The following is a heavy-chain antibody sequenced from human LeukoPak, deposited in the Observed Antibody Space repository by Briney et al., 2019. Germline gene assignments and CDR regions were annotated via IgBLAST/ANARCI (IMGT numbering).Heavy chain of an antibody. CDR2: ISPGDSDT. CDR3: ARGRGATVVTNFDY. Sequence: GGSLEISFQSSGYPFPCYWIGWVRPIPGKGLEWIGIISPGDSDTRYTPSFQGQVTMSADKSINTANLQWGSLKASDTAFYYCARGRGATVVTNFDYWGQGTLVTVPS. D-gene: IGHD4-23*01. V-gene: IGHV5-51*01. CDR1: GYPFPCYW. J-gene: IGHJ4*02.